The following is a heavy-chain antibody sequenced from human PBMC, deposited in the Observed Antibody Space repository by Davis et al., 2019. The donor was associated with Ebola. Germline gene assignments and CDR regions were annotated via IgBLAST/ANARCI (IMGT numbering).Heavy chain of an antibody. V-gene: IGHV1-46*01. D-gene: IGHD5-18*01. J-gene: IGHJ4*02. CDR3: ARVPSRGYSYGWGY. CDR2: INPNAGRT. Sequence: ASVKVSCKASGYTFTNYYMHWVRQAPGQGLEWMGMINPNAGRTIYAQKFQGRVTVTRDTSTTTVYMDLSRLRSDDTAVYYCARVPSRGYSYGWGYWGQGTLVTVSS. CDR1: GYTFTNYY.